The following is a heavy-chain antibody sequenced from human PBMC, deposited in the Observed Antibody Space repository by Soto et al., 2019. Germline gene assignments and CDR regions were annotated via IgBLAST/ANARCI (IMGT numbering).Heavy chain of an antibody. CDR2: ISYDGSNK. CDR1: GFTFSSYA. D-gene: IGHD2-15*01. V-gene: IGHV3-30-3*01. Sequence: GGSLRLSCAASGFTFSSYAMHWVRQAPGKGLEWVAVISYDGSNKYYADSVKGRFTISRDNSKNTLYLQMNSLRAEDTAVYYCARETGFAATDMYYFDYWGQGTLVTVSA. CDR3: ARETGFAATDMYYFDY. J-gene: IGHJ4*02.